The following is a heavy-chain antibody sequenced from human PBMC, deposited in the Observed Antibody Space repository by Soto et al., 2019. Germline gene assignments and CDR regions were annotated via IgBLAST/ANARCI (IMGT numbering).Heavy chain of an antibody. V-gene: IGHV3-74*03. D-gene: IGHD1-26*01. J-gene: IGHJ4*02. CDR3: TRGPRPSSSGTGAY. Sequence: PXVSLRLSCEASGFIFSMYWMHWVRQVPGKRPVWLARINEDGSTTTYADYVTGRFTISRDNDKNTLYLQLDSLRVEDSALYYCTRGPRPSSSGTGAYWGQGSLVTVSS. CDR1: GFIFSMYW. CDR2: INEDGSTT.